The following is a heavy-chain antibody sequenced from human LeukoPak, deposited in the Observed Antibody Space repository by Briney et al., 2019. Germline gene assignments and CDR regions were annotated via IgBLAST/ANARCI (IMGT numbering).Heavy chain of an antibody. Sequence: GGSLRLSCAASGFTFSSYSMNWVRQAPGKGLEWVSSISSSSSYIYYADSVKGRFTISRDNAKNSLYLQMNSLRAEDTAVYYCARALAMVSDAFDIWGQGTMVTVSS. D-gene: IGHD3-10*01. CDR1: GFTFSSYS. CDR3: ARALAMVSDAFDI. V-gene: IGHV3-21*01. J-gene: IGHJ3*02. CDR2: ISSSSSYI.